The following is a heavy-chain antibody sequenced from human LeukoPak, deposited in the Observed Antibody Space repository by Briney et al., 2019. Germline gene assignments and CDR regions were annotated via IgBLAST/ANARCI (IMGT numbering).Heavy chain of an antibody. V-gene: IGHV4-39*07. J-gene: IGHJ6*03. CDR1: GGSISSSSYY. D-gene: IGHD2-2*01. CDR3: ARGDCSSTICYSPMDV. Sequence: SETLSLTCTVSGGSISSSSYYWGWIRQPPGKGLDWIVIINYRGNTYYNPSHKSRVTISVDTSKNQFSLKVTSVTAADAALYYCARGDCSSTICYSPMDVWGKGTTVTVSS. CDR2: INYRGNT.